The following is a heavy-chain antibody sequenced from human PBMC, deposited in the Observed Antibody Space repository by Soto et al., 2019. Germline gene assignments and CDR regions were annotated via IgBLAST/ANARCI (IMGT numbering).Heavy chain of an antibody. J-gene: IGHJ5*02. V-gene: IGHV1-46*03. CDR2: INPSGGST. D-gene: IGHD5-18*01. CDR3: ARVYPSDTRYGYVGNNWFDP. Sequence: GASVKVSSKASGYTFASCYMHWVRQAPEQGLEWMGIINPSGGSTSYAQKFQGRVTMTRDTSTSTVYMELSSLRSEDTAVYYCARVYPSDTRYGYVGNNWFDPWGQGTLVTVSS. CDR1: GYTFASCY.